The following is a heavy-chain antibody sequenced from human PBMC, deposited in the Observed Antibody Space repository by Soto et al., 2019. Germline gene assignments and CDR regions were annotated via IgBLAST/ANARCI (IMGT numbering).Heavy chain of an antibody. CDR3: ARGQFYDFWSGYYLDY. Sequence: QVPLVQSGAEMKTPGSSVRVSCKASGGTFGKSVISWVRQAPGQGLEWMGGIIPIFGATHYAQKFQGRVTITADEFTTTAYMGLSILQSEDTAVYYCARGQFYDFWSGYYLDYWGQGTLVTVSS. J-gene: IGHJ4*02. CDR2: IIPIFGAT. V-gene: IGHV1-69*01. CDR1: GGTFGKSV. D-gene: IGHD3-3*01.